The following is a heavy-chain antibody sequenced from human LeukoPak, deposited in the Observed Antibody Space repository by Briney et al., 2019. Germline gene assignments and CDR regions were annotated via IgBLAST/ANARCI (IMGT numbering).Heavy chain of an antibody. CDR2: IYYSGST. V-gene: IGHV4-39*07. CDR1: GGSISSSSYY. Sequence: SETLSLTCTVSGGSISSSSYYWGWIRQPPGKGLEWIGSIYYSGSTYYNPSLKSRVTMSVDTSKDQFSLKLSSVTAADTAVYYCAREVVAAAGTVDYWGQGTLVTVSS. J-gene: IGHJ4*02. D-gene: IGHD2-15*01. CDR3: AREVVAAAGTVDY.